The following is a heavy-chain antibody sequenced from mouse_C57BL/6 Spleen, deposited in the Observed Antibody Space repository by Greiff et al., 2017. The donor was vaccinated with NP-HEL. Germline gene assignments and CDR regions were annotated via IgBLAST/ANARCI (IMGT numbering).Heavy chain of an antibody. D-gene: IGHD2-5*01. V-gene: IGHV6-6*01. CDR2: IRNKANNHAT. Sequence: RRLEWVAEIRNKANNHATYYAESVKGRFTISRDDSKSSVYLQMNSLRAEDTGIYYCTRSAFYYSNYERFAYWGQGTLVTVSA. CDR3: TRSAFYYSNYERFAY. J-gene: IGHJ3*01.